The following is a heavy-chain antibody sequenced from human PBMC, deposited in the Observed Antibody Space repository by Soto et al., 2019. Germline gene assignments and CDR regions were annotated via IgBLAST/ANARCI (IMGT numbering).Heavy chain of an antibody. D-gene: IGHD1-26*01. J-gene: IGHJ4*02. CDR2: IFSNDEK. CDR1: GFSLSNARMG. CDR3: ARTPVGATDFDY. V-gene: IGHV2-26*01. Sequence: SGPTLVNPTETLTLTCTVSGFSLSNARMGVSWIRQPPGKALEWLAHIFSNDEKSYSTSLKSRLTISKDTSKSQVVLTMTNMDSVDTATYYCARTPVGATDFDYWGQGTLVTVSS.